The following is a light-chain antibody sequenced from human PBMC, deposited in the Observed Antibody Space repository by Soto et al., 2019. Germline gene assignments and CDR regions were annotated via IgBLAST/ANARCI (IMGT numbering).Light chain of an antibody. J-gene: IGKJ1*01. V-gene: IGKV3-15*01. CDR2: GAS. CDR3: QQYNNWPRT. CDR1: RSVSSN. Sequence: EIVMRQSPATLSVSPGERATLSCRASRSVSSNLAWYQQKPGQAPRLLIYGASTRATGIPARFSGSGSGTEFTLTISSLQSEDFAVYYCQQYNNWPRTFGQGTKVDI.